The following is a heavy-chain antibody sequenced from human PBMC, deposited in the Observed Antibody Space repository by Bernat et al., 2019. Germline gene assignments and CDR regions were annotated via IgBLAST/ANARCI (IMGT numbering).Heavy chain of an antibody. CDR3: ARGTSTSAPYMDV. Sequence: EQLVESGGGFVQPGGSLRLSCATSGFTFSDYYMSWIRQAPGKGLDWVSYISSSSSYTNYADSVKGRFTISRDNAKNSLYLQMNSLRAEDTAVYYCARGTSTSAPYMDVWGKGTTVTVSS. CDR1: GFTFSDYY. J-gene: IGHJ6*03. V-gene: IGHV3-11*05. CDR2: ISSSSSYT.